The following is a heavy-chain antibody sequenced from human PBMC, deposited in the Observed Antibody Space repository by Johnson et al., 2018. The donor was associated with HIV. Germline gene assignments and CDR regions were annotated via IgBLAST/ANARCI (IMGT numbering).Heavy chain of an antibody. CDR2: ISHDGSNK. D-gene: IGHD1-26*01. Sequence: QVQLVESGGNVVQPGRSLRLSCAASGFTFSDYALHWVRQAPGRGLEWVALISHDGSNKYYADVVKGRFTISRDNSINTLYLQMNSLRAEDTAVYYCARPMGAVDECDAFAIWGHGTMVTVSS. J-gene: IGHJ3*02. V-gene: IGHV3-30-3*01. CDR3: ARPMGAVDECDAFAI. CDR1: GFTFSDYA.